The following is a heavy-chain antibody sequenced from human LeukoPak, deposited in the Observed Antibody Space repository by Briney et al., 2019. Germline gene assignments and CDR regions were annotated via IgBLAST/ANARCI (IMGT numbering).Heavy chain of an antibody. J-gene: IGHJ4*02. CDR2: ISSSSSTI. Sequence: GGSLRLSCAVSGFTFSSYSMNWVRQAPGKGLEWVSYISSSSSTIYYADSVKGRFTISRDNAKNSLYLQMSSLRAEDTAVYYCARALNGYDYWGQGTLVTVSS. CDR3: ARALNGYDY. CDR1: GFTFSSYS. V-gene: IGHV3-48*01. D-gene: IGHD5-24*01.